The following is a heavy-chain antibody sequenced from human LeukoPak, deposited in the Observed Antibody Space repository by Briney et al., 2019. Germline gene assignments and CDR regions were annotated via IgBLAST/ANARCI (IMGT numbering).Heavy chain of an antibody. CDR1: GGTFSSYA. Sequence: ASVKVSCKASGGTFSSYAISWVRQAPGQGLEWMGGIIPIFGTANYAQKFQGRVTITADESTSTAYMELSSLRSEDTAVYYCARGHYGSGSYFTQIDYWGQGTLVTVSS. CDR3: ARGHYGSGSYFTQIDY. J-gene: IGHJ4*02. CDR2: IIPIFGTA. V-gene: IGHV1-69*13. D-gene: IGHD3-10*01.